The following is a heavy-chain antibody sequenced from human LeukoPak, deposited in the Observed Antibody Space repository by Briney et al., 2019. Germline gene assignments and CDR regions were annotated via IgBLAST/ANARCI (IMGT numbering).Heavy chain of an antibody. D-gene: IGHD5-24*01. CDR3: ARGGWDGYNLDY. V-gene: IGHV1-69*04. CDR1: GDTLSKFA. CDR2: IVPALGTV. J-gene: IGHJ4*02. Sequence: ASVKVSCKASGDTLSKFAIIWVRQAPGQGLEWMGRIVPALGTVNYAQKFQGRVTITADKSTSTAYMEMTRLRSDDTAIFYCARGGWDGYNLDYWGQGTLVTVSS.